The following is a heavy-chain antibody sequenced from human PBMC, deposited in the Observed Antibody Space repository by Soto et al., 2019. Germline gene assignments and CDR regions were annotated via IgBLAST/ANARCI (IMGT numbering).Heavy chain of an antibody. V-gene: IGHV3-74*01. CDR1: GFILSDYW. CDR2: INGDGTT. CDR3: GRGSGPRGRPY. D-gene: IGHD6-25*01. Sequence: EVQLVESGGGLVQPGGSLRLSCAASGFILSDYWMHWVRQAPGKGLVWVARINGDGTTTYVDSVKGRFTISRDNAKNMMYLQMNSLRVEDTAMYYCGRGSGPRGRPYWGQGISVTVSS. J-gene: IGHJ4*02.